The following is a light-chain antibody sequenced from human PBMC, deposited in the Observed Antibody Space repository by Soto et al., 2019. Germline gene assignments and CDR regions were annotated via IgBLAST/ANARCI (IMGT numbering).Light chain of an antibody. CDR1: KSIVCW. CDR2: KAP. CDR3: QQYNSYPLT. Sequence: DIQMTQSPSTLSASVGDRVTITTRAIKSIVCWLAWYQQKPGKAPHLLIYKAPSLESGVPSRFSGSGSGTEFTLTISSLQPDDFAPYYCQQYNSYPLTFGGGTKVEIK. J-gene: IGKJ4*01. V-gene: IGKV1-5*03.